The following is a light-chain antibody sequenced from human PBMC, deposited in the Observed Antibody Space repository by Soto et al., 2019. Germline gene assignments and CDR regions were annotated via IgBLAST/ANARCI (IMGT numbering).Light chain of an antibody. V-gene: IGKV1-39*01. CDR3: QQSYSTPPT. CDR2: AAS. Sequence: IQMTQSPSSLSASVGDRVTITCRASQSISSYVNWYQQKPGKAPKLLIYAASTLQSGVPSRFSGSGSGTDFTVTISNLQPEDFATYYCQQSYSTPPTFGQGTRLEIK. CDR1: QSISSY. J-gene: IGKJ5*01.